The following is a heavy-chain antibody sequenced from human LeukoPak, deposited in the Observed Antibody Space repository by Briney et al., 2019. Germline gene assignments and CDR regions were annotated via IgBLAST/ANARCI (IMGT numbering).Heavy chain of an antibody. J-gene: IGHJ5*02. CDR3: ARGGGSYRPDNWFDP. CDR2: IFHSGST. D-gene: IGHD1-26*01. CDR1: GYSISSGYF. Sequence: SETLSLTCADSGYSISSGYFWGWIRQPPGKGLEWIGSIFHSGSTYYKPSLKSRVTISVDTSKNQFSLKVTSVTAADTAVYYCARGGGSYRPDNWFDPWGQGTLVTVSS. V-gene: IGHV4-38-2*01.